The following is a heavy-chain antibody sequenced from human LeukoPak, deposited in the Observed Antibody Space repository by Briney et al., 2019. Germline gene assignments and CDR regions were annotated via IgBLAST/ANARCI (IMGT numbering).Heavy chain of an antibody. Sequence: PSETLSLTCTVSGGSISSSSYYWGWIRQPPGKGLEWIGSIYYSGSTYYNPSLKSRVTISVDTSKNQFSLKLSSVTAADTAVYYCAGVIYGDRDFDYWGQGTLVTVSS. CDR3: AGVIYGDRDFDY. V-gene: IGHV4-39*01. J-gene: IGHJ4*02. CDR2: IYYSGST. CDR1: GGSISSSSYY. D-gene: IGHD4-17*01.